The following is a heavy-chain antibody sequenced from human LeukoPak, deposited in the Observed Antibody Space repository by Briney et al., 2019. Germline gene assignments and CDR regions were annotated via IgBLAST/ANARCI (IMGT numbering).Heavy chain of an antibody. CDR1: GGSISSYY. CDR2: IYYSGST. V-gene: IGHV4-59*12. CDR3: ASLRYQLLFFNY. D-gene: IGHD2-2*01. J-gene: IGHJ4*02. Sequence: SETLSLTCTVSGGSISSYYWSWIRQPPGKGLEWIGYIYYSGSTNYNPSLKSRVTISVDTSKNQFSLKLSSVTAADTAVYYCASLRYQLLFFNYWGQGTLVTVSS.